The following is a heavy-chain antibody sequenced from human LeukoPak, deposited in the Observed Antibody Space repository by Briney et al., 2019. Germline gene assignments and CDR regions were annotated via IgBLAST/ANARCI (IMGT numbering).Heavy chain of an antibody. CDR1: GFTFSSYG. Sequence: GGSLRLSCAASGFTFSSYGMHWVRQAPGKGLEWVSFISSSSSYIYYADSMKGRFTISRDNAKNSLYLQMNSLRAEDTAVYYCARRGYYDNSGYDYWGQGTLVTVSS. CDR3: ARRGYYDNSGYDY. CDR2: ISSSSSYI. V-gene: IGHV3-21*01. D-gene: IGHD3-22*01. J-gene: IGHJ4*02.